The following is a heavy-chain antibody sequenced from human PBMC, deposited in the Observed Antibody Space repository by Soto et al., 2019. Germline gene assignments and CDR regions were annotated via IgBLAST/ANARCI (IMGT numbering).Heavy chain of an antibody. V-gene: IGHV1-3*01. D-gene: IGHD3-3*01. J-gene: IGHJ3*02. Sequence: VASVKVSCKASGYTFTIYAMHWVRQAPGQRLEWMGWINAGNGNTKYSQKFQGRVTITRDTSASTAYMELSSLRSEDTAVYYCAREGEYYDFWSGYTPDAFDIWGQGTMVTVSS. CDR3: AREGEYYDFWSGYTPDAFDI. CDR1: GYTFTIYA. CDR2: INAGNGNT.